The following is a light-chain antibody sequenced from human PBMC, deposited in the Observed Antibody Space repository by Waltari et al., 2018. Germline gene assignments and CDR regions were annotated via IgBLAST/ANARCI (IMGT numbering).Light chain of an antibody. CDR3: QQFHTFT. Sequence: DIQLTQAPSFLSASVGDRVSIACRASQGITNYLAWYQQKPGKAPKLLIYAASTFQSGVPARFSGSGSGTDFTLTISSLQPEDFATYYCQQFHTFTFGPGTKVDIK. J-gene: IGKJ3*01. V-gene: IGKV1-9*01. CDR2: AAS. CDR1: QGITNY.